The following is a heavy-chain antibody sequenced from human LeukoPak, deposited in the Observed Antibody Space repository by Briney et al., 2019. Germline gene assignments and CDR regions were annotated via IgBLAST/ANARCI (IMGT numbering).Heavy chain of an antibody. CDR1: GFTFSESW. D-gene: IGHD3-16*01. CDR3: ATYSHWVAGDV. CDR2: MNQDGSEK. Sequence: GGSLRLSCAASGFTFSESWMSWGRQAPGKGLEWGANMNQDGSEKDYVDSLKGRFTISRDNARTSPSQQMSSLRAEDAAVSYCATYSHWVAGDVWGQGTTVTVSS. J-gene: IGHJ6*02. V-gene: IGHV3-7*01.